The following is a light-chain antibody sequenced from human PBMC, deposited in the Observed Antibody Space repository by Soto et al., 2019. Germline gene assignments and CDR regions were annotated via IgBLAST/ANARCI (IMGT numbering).Light chain of an antibody. CDR2: EGS. J-gene: IGLJ1*01. CDR1: SSYVGSYNL. V-gene: IGLV2-23*01. CDR3: CSYAGSSTYV. Sequence: QSVLTQPASVSGSPGQSITISCTGTSSYVGSYNLVSWYQQHPGKAPKLMIYEGSKRPSGVSNRFSGSKSGNTASLTISGLRAEDEADYYCCSYAGSSTYVFGTGTKVTVL.